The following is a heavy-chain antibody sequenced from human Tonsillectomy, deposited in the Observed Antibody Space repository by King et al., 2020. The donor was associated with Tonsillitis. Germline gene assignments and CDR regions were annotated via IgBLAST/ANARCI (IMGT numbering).Heavy chain of an antibody. CDR3: ARVSQIYIFHGVCDS. Sequence: VQLVESGGGVVQPGRSLRLSCEASGFTFSSYAFHWVRQAPGKGLEWLAIISYDSNNKYYADSVKGRFTISRDNSNNTLYLQMNSLRPEDTALYYCARVSQIYIFHGVCDSWGLGTLVTVSS. D-gene: IGHD2-8*01. CDR2: ISYDSNNK. CDR1: GFTFSSYA. J-gene: IGHJ5*01. V-gene: IGHV3-30-3*01.